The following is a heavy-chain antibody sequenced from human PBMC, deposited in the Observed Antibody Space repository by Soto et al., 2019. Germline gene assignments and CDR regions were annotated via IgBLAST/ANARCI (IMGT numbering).Heavy chain of an antibody. CDR3: ARQGSSSSREVGY. CDR2: IYYSGST. V-gene: IGHV4-39*01. D-gene: IGHD6-6*01. CDR1: GGSISSSSYY. J-gene: IGHJ4*02. Sequence: SETLSLTCTVSGGSISSSSYYWGWIRQPPGKGLEWIGSIYYSGSTYYNPSLKSRVTISVDTSKNQFSLKLSSVTAADTAVYYCARQGSSSSREVGYWGQGTLVTVSS.